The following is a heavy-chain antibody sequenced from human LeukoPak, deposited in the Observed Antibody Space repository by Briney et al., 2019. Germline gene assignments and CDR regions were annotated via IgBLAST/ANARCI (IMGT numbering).Heavy chain of an antibody. V-gene: IGHV3-23*01. J-gene: IGHJ4*02. Sequence: GGSLRLSCAASGFTFSSYAMSWVRQAPGKGLEWVSAISGSGGSTYYADSVKGRFTISRDNSKNTLYLQMKSLRAEDTAVYYCARERNLEIAVAGTIFNYWGQGALVTVSS. D-gene: IGHD6-19*01. CDR3: ARERNLEIAVAGTIFNY. CDR1: GFTFSSYA. CDR2: ISGSGGST.